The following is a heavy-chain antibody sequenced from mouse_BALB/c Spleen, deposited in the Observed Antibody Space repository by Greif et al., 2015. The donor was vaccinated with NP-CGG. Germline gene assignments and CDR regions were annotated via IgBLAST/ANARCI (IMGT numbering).Heavy chain of an antibody. D-gene: IGHD2-3*01. CDR2: ISSGGST. J-gene: IGHJ2*01. CDR1: GFTFSSYA. V-gene: IGHV5-6-5*01. Sequence: EVQRVESGGGLVKPGGSLKLSCAASGFTFSSYAMSWVRQTPEKRLEWVASISSGGSTYYPDSVKGRFTISRDNARNILYLQVSSLRSEDTAMYYCARGRGYYAYYFDYWGQGTTLTVSS. CDR3: ARGRGYYAYYFDY.